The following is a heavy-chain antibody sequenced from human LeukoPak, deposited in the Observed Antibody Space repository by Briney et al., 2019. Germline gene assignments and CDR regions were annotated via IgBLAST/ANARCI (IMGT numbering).Heavy chain of an antibody. D-gene: IGHD3-3*01. CDR1: GFTFSSYA. CDR2: ISYDGRNK. V-gene: IGHV3-30*01. J-gene: IGHJ4*02. Sequence: PGGSLRLSCAASGFTFSSYAMHWVRQAPGKGLEWVAVISYDGRNKYYADSVKGRFTISRDNSKNTLYLQMNSLRAEDTAVYYCARDQAITIFGVALDYWGQGTLVTVSS. CDR3: ARDQAITIFGVALDY.